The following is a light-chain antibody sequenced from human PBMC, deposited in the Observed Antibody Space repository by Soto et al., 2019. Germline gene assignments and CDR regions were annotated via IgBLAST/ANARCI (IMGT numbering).Light chain of an antibody. Sequence: EIVLTQSPGTLSLSPGERATLSCRASQSVSSTYLAWYQQNPGQSPRLLIYGASSRATGIPDRFSGSGSGTDFTLTSSRTEPEDFAVYVCQQYCSSSYTFGQGTKLEIK. CDR2: GAS. V-gene: IGKV3-20*01. CDR3: QQYCSSSYT. J-gene: IGKJ2*01. CDR1: QSVSSTY.